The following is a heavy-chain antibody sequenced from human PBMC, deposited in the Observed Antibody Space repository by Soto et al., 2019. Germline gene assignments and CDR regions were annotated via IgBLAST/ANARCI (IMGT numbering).Heavy chain of an antibody. D-gene: IGHD2-2*01. Sequence: GGSLRLSCAASGFTFSSYSMNWVRQAPGKGLEWVSSISSSSSYIYYADTVKGRFTISRDNAKNSLYLQMNSLRAEDTAVYYCARGSRGRNDYWGQGTLVTVLL. CDR2: ISSSSSYI. CDR3: ARGSRGRNDY. CDR1: GFTFSSYS. J-gene: IGHJ4*02. V-gene: IGHV3-21*01.